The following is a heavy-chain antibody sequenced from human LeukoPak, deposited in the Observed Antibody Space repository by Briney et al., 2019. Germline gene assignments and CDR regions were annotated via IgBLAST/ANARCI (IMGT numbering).Heavy chain of an antibody. D-gene: IGHD1-26*01. CDR2: INHNGNVN. Sequence: GGSLRLSCAASGFTFSSYWMNWARQAPGKGLEWVASINHNGNVNYYVDSVKGRFTISRDNVKESLYLHMNSLRAEDTAVYYCASGTIVGARGADNWGQGTLVTVSS. J-gene: IGHJ4*02. CDR3: ASGTIVGARGADN. CDR1: GFTFSSYW. V-gene: IGHV3-7*01.